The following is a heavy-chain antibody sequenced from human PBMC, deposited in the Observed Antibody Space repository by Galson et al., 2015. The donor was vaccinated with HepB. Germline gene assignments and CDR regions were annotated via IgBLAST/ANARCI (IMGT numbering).Heavy chain of an antibody. CDR3: AREAGYCSGGSCYSGYYYYYMDV. D-gene: IGHD2-15*01. CDR2: MNPNSGNT. V-gene: IGHV1-8*01. CDR1: GYTFTSYD. J-gene: IGHJ6*03. Sequence: SVKVSCKASGYTFTSYDINWVRQATGQGLEWMGWMNPNSGNTGYAQKFQGRVTMTRNTSISTAYMELSSLRSEDTAVYYCAREAGYCSGGSCYSGYYYYYMDVWGKGTTVTVSS.